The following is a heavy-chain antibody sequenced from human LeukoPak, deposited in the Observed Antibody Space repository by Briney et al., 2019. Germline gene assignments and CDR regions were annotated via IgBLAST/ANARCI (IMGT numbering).Heavy chain of an antibody. CDR3: ARTKIGDPFDY. CDR2: IIPNSGAA. D-gene: IGHD3-16*01. V-gene: IGHV1-2*02. J-gene: IGHJ4*02. CDR1: GYTFTGYN. Sequence: ASVKLSCKASGYTFTGYNIHWVRQAPGQGLEWMGWIIPNSGAAGYAQKFQGRVTMTRDTSINTAYMELSRLRSDDTALYFCARTKIGDPFDYWGQGTLVTVSS.